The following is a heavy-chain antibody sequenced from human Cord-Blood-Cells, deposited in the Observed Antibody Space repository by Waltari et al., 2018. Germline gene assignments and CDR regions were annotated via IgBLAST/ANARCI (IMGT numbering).Heavy chain of an antibody. CDR3: AGVGPWGLRLGELSL. D-gene: IGHD3-16*02. J-gene: IGHJ4*02. CDR1: GGPIRSYY. CDR2: IVDSGST. V-gene: IGHV4-59*01. Sequence: QLQLQESASGLVKPEQTVCLTCTVSGGPIRSYYWSWIRQPPGKGQELIGYIVDSGSTTYTPSPKSRFTISLDTSKNPFSLRLGSVTAADTAVYYCAGVGPWGLRLGELSLWAQGPLVTVSS.